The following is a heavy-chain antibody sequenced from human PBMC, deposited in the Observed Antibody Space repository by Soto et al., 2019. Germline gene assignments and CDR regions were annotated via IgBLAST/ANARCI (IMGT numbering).Heavy chain of an antibody. CDR2: IKSKTDGGPT. Sequence: GGSLRLSCAASGFTFSNAWMSWVRQAPGKGLEWVGRIKSKTDGGPTDYAAPVKGRFTISRDESKNTLYLQMNSLKTEDTAVYYCTTDGPLDYGDGGIDAFDIWGQGTMVTVSS. D-gene: IGHD4-17*01. V-gene: IGHV3-15*01. CDR3: TTDGPLDYGDGGIDAFDI. CDR1: GFTFSNAW. J-gene: IGHJ3*02.